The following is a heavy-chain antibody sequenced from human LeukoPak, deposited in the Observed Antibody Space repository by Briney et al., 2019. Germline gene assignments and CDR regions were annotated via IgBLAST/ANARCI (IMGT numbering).Heavy chain of an antibody. Sequence: ASVKVSCKASGYTFTGYYMHWVRQAPGQGLEWMGWINPNSGGTNYAQKFQGRVTMTRDTSISTAYMELSRLRSEDTAVYYCASERGEVGATRAFDIWGQGTMVTVSS. D-gene: IGHD1-26*01. CDR2: INPNSGGT. J-gene: IGHJ3*02. CDR3: ASERGEVGATRAFDI. V-gene: IGHV1-2*02. CDR1: GYTFTGYY.